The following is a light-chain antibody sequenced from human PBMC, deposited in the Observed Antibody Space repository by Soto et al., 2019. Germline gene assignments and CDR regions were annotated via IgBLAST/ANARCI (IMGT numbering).Light chain of an antibody. CDR1: QSISNW. CDR2: KAS. V-gene: IGKV1-5*03. CDR3: QKYARFPNT. J-gene: IGKJ2*01. Sequence: DIQMTQSPSTLSASVGDTVTITCRASQSISNWLAWYQQKPGQAPKLLIHKASTLESGVPSRFSGSGSGTEFNLTITGLKPDDFATFYCQKYARFPNTFGQGTKREMK.